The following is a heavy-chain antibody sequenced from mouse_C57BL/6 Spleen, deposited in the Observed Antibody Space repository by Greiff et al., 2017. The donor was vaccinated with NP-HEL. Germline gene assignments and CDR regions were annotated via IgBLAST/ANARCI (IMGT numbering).Heavy chain of an antibody. Sequence: VQLVESGPGLVQPSQSLSITCTVSGFSLTSYGVHWVRQSPGKGLEWLGVIWSGGSTDYNAAFISRLSISKDNSKSQVFFKMNSLQADDTAIYYCARNNGGNYLAWFAYWGQGTLVTVSA. D-gene: IGHD2-1*01. CDR2: IWSGGST. J-gene: IGHJ3*01. CDR1: GFSLTSYG. V-gene: IGHV2-2*01. CDR3: ARNNGGNYLAWFAY.